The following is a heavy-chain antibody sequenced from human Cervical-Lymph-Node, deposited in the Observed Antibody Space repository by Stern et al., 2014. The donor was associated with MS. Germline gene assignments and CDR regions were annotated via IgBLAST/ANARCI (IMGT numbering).Heavy chain of an antibody. CDR1: GYRFDSFG. Sequence: VQLVESGPEVKKPGASVKVSCKASGYRFDSFGVSWGRQAPGQGLEWIGWISSYDGATFFGHQLQGRVTMTTGTSTSTADMEMRSLRSDDTAVYYCAKDRAVPASSSDVWGQGTLVTVSA. D-gene: IGHD6-19*01. J-gene: IGHJ4*02. V-gene: IGHV1-18*01. CDR3: AKDRAVPASSSDV. CDR2: ISSYDGAT.